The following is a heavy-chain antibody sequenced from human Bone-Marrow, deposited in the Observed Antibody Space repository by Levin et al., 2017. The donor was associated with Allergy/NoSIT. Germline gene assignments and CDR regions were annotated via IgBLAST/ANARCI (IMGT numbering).Heavy chain of an antibody. CDR2: MYSGGST. V-gene: IGHV3-53*01. J-gene: IGHJ4*03. CDR3: ATSPTSGY. Sequence: QPGGSLRLSCAASGFTVGNNYMSWVRQAPGKGLEGVSNMYSGGSTHYTDSVKGRFTISRDSSKNTLYLQMNSLRAEDTAVYYCATSPTSGYWGHGTLVTVSS. CDR1: GFTVGNNY.